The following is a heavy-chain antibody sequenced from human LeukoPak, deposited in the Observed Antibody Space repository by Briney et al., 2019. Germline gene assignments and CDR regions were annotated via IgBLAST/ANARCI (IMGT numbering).Heavy chain of an antibody. D-gene: IGHD6-6*01. CDR1: GFTFSSCG. CDR3: ARPGDSSFDPTYYYYGMDV. Sequence: GGSLRLSCAASGFTFSSCGMHWVRQAPGKGLEWVAVIWYDGSNKYYADSVKGRFTISRDNSKNTLYLQMNSLRAEDTAVYYCARPGDSSFDPTYYYYGMDVWGQGTTVTVSS. J-gene: IGHJ6*02. CDR2: IWYDGSNK. V-gene: IGHV3-33*01.